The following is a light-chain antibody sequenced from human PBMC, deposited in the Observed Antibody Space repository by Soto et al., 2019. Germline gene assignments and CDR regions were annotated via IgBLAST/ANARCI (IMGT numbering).Light chain of an antibody. CDR2: EVT. V-gene: IGLV2-14*01. CDR3: SSHTSGSTRV. J-gene: IGLJ1*01. Sequence: QSALTQPASVSGSPGQSIAISCTGTSSDVGGYDYVSWYQQQPDKAPKLMIYEVTKRPSGVSNRFSGSNSGNTASLTISGLQAEDEAYYYCSSHTSGSTRVFGTGTKLTVL. CDR1: SSDVGGYDY.